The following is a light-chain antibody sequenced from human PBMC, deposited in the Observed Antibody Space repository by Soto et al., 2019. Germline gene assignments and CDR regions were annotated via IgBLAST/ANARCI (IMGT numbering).Light chain of an antibody. CDR1: SSNIGAGYD. V-gene: IGLV1-40*01. CDR2: GNS. CDR3: VAWDDSLNGAV. Sequence: QSVLTQPPSVSGAPGQRVTISCTGSSSNIGAGYDVHWYQQLPGTAPKLLIYGNSNRPSGVPDRFSGSKAATSASLAITGLQAEDEADYYCVAWDDSLNGAVFGGGTQLTVL. J-gene: IGLJ7*01.